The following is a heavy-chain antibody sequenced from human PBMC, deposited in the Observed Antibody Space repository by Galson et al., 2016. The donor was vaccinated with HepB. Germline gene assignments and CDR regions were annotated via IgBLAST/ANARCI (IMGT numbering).Heavy chain of an antibody. CDR2: VGPDGSDK. Sequence: SLRLSCAASGFSFTTYWMNWVRQTPGKGLEWVANVGPDGSDKYYVDSVKGRFTISRDNAKNSLYLQMNSLRVEDTAVYDCARCHSGVSEWFGDFLWFDPWGQGTLVTVSS. D-gene: IGHD3-10*01. CDR3: ARCHSGVSEWFGDFLWFDP. J-gene: IGHJ5*02. V-gene: IGHV3-7*03. CDR1: GFSFTTYW.